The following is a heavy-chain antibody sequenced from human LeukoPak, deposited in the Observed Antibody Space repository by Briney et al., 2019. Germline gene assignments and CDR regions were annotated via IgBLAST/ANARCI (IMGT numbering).Heavy chain of an antibody. CDR2: INHNGNVN. J-gene: IGHJ4*02. CDR3: FREGGD. D-gene: IGHD3-10*01. V-gene: IGHV3-7*01. CDR1: GFTFSSYW. Sequence: GGSLRLSCAASGFTFSSYWMNWARQAPGKGLEWVASINHNGNVNYYVDSVKRRFTLSRDNAKNSLYLQMSNLRAEDTAIYYCFREGGDWGQGTLVTVSS.